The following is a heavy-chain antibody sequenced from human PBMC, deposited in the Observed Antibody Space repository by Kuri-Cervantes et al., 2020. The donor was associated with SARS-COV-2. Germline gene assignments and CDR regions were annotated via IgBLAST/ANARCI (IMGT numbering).Heavy chain of an antibody. V-gene: IGHV3-7*03. CDR1: GFTFSSYW. D-gene: IGHD2-2*01. CDR2: IKQDGSEK. Sequence: GGSLRLSCAASGFTFSSYWMSWVRQAPGKGLEWVANIKQDGSEKYYVDSVKGRFTISRDNAKNSLYLQMNSLRAEDTAVYYCAXPPHCSSTSCXGGYYMDVWGKGTTVTVSS. CDR3: AXPPHCSSTSCXGGYYMDV. J-gene: IGHJ6*03.